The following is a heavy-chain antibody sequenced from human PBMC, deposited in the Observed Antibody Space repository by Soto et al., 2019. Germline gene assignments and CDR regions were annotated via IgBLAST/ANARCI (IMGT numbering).Heavy chain of an antibody. CDR1: GFTFSSFA. CDR2: INIVGGAT. J-gene: IGHJ4*02. Sequence: VQLLESGGGLVQPGGSLRLSCTASGFTFSSFAMSWVRQAPGKGLEWVSSINIVGGATNFADSVKGRFTISRDDYKNTLYLQINSLRAEDTAVYYCAKNYYFDCWGQGTRVTVSS. V-gene: IGHV3-23*01. CDR3: AKNYYFDC.